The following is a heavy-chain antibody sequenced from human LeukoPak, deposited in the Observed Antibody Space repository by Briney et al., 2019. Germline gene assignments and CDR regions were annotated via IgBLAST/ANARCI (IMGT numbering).Heavy chain of an antibody. V-gene: IGHV4-39*07. CDR3: ARDLGVMVRAFDI. J-gene: IGHJ3*02. Sequence: SETLSLTCTVSGGSISSSSYYWGPIRQPPGKGLEWIGSISYSGRTYYNPSLKSRVTISVDPSKNQISLKLSSVTAADTAVYYCARDLGVMVRAFDISGQGTMVTVSS. D-gene: IGHD5-18*01. CDR1: GGSISSSSYY. CDR2: ISYSGRT.